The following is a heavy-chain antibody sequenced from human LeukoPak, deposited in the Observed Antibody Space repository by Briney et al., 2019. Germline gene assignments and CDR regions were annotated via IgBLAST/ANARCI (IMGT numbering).Heavy chain of an antibody. CDR2: INHSGST. Sequence: SETPSLTCAVYGGSFSGYYWSWIRQPPGKGLEWIGEINHSGSTNYNPSLKSRVTISVDTSKNQFSLKLSSVTAADTAVYYCARGRPPSGYSYGRRRYFDYWGQGTLVTVSS. D-gene: IGHD5-18*01. J-gene: IGHJ4*02. V-gene: IGHV4-34*01. CDR1: GGSFSGYY. CDR3: ARGRPPSGYSYGRRRYFDY.